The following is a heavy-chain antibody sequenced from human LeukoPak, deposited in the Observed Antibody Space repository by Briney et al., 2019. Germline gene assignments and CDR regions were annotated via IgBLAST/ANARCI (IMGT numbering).Heavy chain of an antibody. D-gene: IGHD2/OR15-2a*01. J-gene: IGHJ4*02. CDR3: ARVQRKAFPDY. CDR2: IYYSGST. CDR1: GGSISSYY. V-gene: IGHV4-59*01. Sequence: PSETLSLTCTVSGGSISSYYWSWIRQPPGKGLEWIGYIYYSGSTNYNPSLKSRVTISVDTSKNQFSLKLSSVTAADTAVYCCARVQRKAFPDYWGQGTLVTVSS.